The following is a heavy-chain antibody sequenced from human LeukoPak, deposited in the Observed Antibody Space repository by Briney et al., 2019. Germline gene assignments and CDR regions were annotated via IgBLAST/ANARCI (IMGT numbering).Heavy chain of an antibody. V-gene: IGHV4-59*01. CDR2: IYYSGST. CDR1: GGSISSYY. D-gene: IGHD6-13*01. Sequence: SETLSLTCTVSGGSISSYYWSWLRQPPGKGLEWIGYIYYSGSTNYNPSLKSRVTISVDTSKNQFSLKLSSVTAADTAVYYCARVGRGIAAAGSWFDPWGQGTLVTVSS. J-gene: IGHJ5*02. CDR3: ARVGRGIAAAGSWFDP.